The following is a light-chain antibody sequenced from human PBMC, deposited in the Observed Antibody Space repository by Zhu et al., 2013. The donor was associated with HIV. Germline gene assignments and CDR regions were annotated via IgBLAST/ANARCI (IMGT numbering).Light chain of an antibody. J-gene: IGKJ5*01. V-gene: IGKV3-15*01. CDR3: QQYNNWLLT. Sequence: EIVMTQSPATLSVSPGERATLSCRASQSVSSNLGWYQQKPGQAPRLLIYGGSTRATGIPARFRGSGSGTEFTLTISSLQSEDFAVYYCQQYNNWLLTFGQGTRLEIK. CDR2: GGS. CDR1: QSVSSN.